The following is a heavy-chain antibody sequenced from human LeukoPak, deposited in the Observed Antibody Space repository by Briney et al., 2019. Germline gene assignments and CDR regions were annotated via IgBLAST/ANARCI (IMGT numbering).Heavy chain of an antibody. Sequence: GGSLRLSCAASGFTVSSSYMTWVRQAPGKGLEWVSIFYPGGSTYYTDSVKGRFTISRDNSKNTLYLQMNSLRAEDTAVYYCARGGRSCSGAPCYAYHFDSWGQGTLVTVSS. CDR1: GFTVSSSY. D-gene: IGHD2-15*01. CDR2: FYPGGST. V-gene: IGHV3-53*01. J-gene: IGHJ4*02. CDR3: ARGGRSCSGAPCYAYHFDS.